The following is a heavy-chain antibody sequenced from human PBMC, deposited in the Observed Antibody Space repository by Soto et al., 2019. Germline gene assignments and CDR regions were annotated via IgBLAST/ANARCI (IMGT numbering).Heavy chain of an antibody. CDR2: IYYSGST. Sequence: PSETLSLTCPVSGGSISSYYLSWIRQPPGKGLEWIGYIYYSGSTNYNPSLKSRVTISVDTSKNQFSPKLSSVTAADTAVYYCAREGDDSSGYYPAYWGQGTLVTVSS. J-gene: IGHJ4*02. D-gene: IGHD3-22*01. CDR3: AREGDDSSGYYPAY. CDR1: GGSISSYY. V-gene: IGHV4-59*01.